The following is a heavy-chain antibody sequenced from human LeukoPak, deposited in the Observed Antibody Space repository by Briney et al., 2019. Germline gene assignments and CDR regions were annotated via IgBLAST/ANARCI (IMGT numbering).Heavy chain of an antibody. D-gene: IGHD1-26*01. CDR1: GFTFSSYS. CDR2: ISSSSSYI. J-gene: IGHJ3*02. V-gene: IGHV3-21*01. Sequence: SGGSLRLSCAASGFTFSSYSMNWVRQAPGKGLEWVSSISSSSSYIYYADSVKGRFTISRDNAKNSLYLQMNSLRAEDTAVYYCATRISEPDDAFDIWGQGTMVTVSS. CDR3: ATRISEPDDAFDI.